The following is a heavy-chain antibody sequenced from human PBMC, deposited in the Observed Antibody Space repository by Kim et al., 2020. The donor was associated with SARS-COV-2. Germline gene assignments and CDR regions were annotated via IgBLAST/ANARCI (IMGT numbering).Heavy chain of an antibody. D-gene: IGHD3-3*02. J-gene: IGHJ3*02. V-gene: IGHV4-39*01. CDR2: VFYSGST. CDR3: ARQIGISVWAFDI. Sequence: SETLSLTCTVSGGSITTSDYWWGWIRQPPGKGLEWLGSVFYSGSTHYNPSLKSRVAASADTSNNHFSLYLYSVTAADMAVYYCARQIGISVWAFDIWGQATMVTVSS. CDR1: GGSITTSDYW.